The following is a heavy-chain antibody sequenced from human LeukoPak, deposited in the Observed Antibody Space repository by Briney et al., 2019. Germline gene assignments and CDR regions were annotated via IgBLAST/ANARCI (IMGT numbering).Heavy chain of an antibody. CDR2: INPSGGCT. J-gene: IGHJ5*02. CDR1: GYTFTSYY. D-gene: IGHD3-16*02. Sequence: GASVKVSCKASGYTFTSYYMHWVRQAPGQGLEWMGIINPSGGCTSYAQKFRGRVTMTRDTSTSTVYMELSSLRSGDTAVYYCARADYVWGSYRNNWFDPWGQGTLVTVSS. CDR3: ARADYVWGSYRNNWFDP. V-gene: IGHV1-46*01.